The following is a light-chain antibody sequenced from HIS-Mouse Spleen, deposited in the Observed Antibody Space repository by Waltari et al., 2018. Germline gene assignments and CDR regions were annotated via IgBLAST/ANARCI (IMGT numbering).Light chain of an antibody. Sequence: DIQLTQSPSFLSASVGDRVTITCRASQGISSYLAWYQQKPGKAPKLLIYAASTLQSGVPSRCSGSGSGTEVTLTISSLQPEGFATDYCQQLNSYPPTFGQGTKVEIK. V-gene: IGKV1-9*01. J-gene: IGKJ1*01. CDR1: QGISSY. CDR2: AAS. CDR3: QQLNSYPPT.